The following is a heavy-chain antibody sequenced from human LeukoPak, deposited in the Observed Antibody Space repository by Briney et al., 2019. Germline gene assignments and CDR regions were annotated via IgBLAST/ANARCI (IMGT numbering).Heavy chain of an antibody. J-gene: IGHJ4*02. Sequence: GGSLRLSCAASGFTFSSSAMSWVRQAPGKGLEWVSSISGSGSGGSTYYADSVKGRFTISRDSSKNTLFLQMNSLRAEDTAVYYCAKGRYYNILTGYYVRRGLDYWGQGTLVTVSS. CDR2: ISGSGSGGST. V-gene: IGHV3-23*01. CDR1: GFTFSSSA. D-gene: IGHD3-9*01. CDR3: AKGRYYNILTGYYVRRGLDY.